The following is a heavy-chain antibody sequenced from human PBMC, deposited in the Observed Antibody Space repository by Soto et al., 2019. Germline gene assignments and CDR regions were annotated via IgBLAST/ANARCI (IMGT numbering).Heavy chain of an antibody. J-gene: IGHJ5*02. CDR2: INAYNTNT. V-gene: IGHV1-18*04. CDR1: GYTFTGYY. D-gene: IGHD3-10*02. CDR3: ARDMFWFDP. Sequence: ASVKVSCKASGYTFTGYYMHWVRQAPGQGLEWMGWINAYNTNTNYAQKLQGRVTMTTDTSTTTAYMELRRLKSDDTAVYYCARDMFWFDPWGQGTLVTVSS.